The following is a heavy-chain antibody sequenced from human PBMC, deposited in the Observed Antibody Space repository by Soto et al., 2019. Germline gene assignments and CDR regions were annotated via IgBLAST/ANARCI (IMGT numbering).Heavy chain of an antibody. Sequence: GGSLRLSCAASGFTFSSYAMSWVRQAPGKGLEWVSAISSNGGSTYYADSVKGRFTISRDNSKNTLYLQMSSLRAEDTAVYYCVKPIWNDARFNYFDYWGQGTLVTVSS. J-gene: IGHJ4*02. CDR3: VKPIWNDARFNYFDY. CDR2: ISSNGGST. D-gene: IGHD1-1*01. CDR1: GFTFSSYA. V-gene: IGHV3-64D*06.